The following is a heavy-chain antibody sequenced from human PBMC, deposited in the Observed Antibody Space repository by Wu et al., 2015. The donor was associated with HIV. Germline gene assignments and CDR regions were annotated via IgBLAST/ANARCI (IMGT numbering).Heavy chain of an antibody. J-gene: IGHJ3*02. V-gene: IGHV1-69*05. Sequence: QVQLVQSGAEVKKPGSSVKVSCKASGGTFSSYAISWVRQAPGQGLEWMGGIIPIFGTANYAQKFQGRVTITTDESTSTAYMELSSLRSEDTAVYYCARVKISGSYSTDAFDIVGPKGTMVTVSS. CDR1: GGTFSSYA. CDR3: ARVKISGSYSTDAFDI. CDR2: IIPIFGTA. D-gene: IGHD1-26*01.